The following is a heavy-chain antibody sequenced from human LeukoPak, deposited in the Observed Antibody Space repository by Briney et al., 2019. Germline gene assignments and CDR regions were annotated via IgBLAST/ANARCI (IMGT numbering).Heavy chain of an antibody. CDR2: ISYSGRT. V-gene: IGHV4-59*01. J-gene: IGHJ4*02. D-gene: IGHD6-19*01. CDR3: ARAEQWLPLDY. Sequence: PSETLSLTCAVSGVSISRSYWSWIRQPPGKRLEWIAYISYSGRTHYNPSLESRVTISLDTSKNQVSLQLTSVTAADTAVYYCARAEQWLPLDYWGQGTLVTVSS. CDR1: GVSISRSY.